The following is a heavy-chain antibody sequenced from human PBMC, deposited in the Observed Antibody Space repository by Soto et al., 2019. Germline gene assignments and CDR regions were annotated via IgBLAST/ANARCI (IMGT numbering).Heavy chain of an antibody. D-gene: IGHD3-22*01. V-gene: IGHV1-69*13. CDR1: GGTFSSYA. J-gene: IGHJ4*02. Sequence: SVKVSCKASGGTFSSYALSWVRQAPGQGLEWMGGIIPMSGSVKYAQKFQDRVTITADESTNTAFMELNSLRSEDTAVYYYDSSGYYPFDYWGQGTLVTVSS. CDR2: IIPMSGSV. CDR3: DSSGYYPFDY.